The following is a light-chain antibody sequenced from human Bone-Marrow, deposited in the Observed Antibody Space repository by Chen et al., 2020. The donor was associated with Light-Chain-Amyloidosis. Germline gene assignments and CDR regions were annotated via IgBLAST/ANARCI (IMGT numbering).Light chain of an antibody. CDR3: QVWDRSSDRPV. J-gene: IGLJ3*02. CDR2: DDS. Sequence: SYVLTQPSSVSVGPGQTATIACGGNNIGSTSVNWYQQTPGQAPLLVVDDDSDRPAGIPERLSGSNSGNTATLTISRVEAGDEADYYCQVWDRSSDRPVFGGGTKLTVL. CDR1: NIGSTS. V-gene: IGLV3-21*02.